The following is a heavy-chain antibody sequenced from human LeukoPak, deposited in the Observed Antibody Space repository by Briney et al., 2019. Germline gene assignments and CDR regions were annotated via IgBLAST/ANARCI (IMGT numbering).Heavy chain of an antibody. CDR1: GGSISSYY. D-gene: IGHD3-10*01. J-gene: IGHJ4*02. Sequence: SETLSLTCTVSGGSISSYYWSWIRQPAGKGLEWIGRIHTSGSTSYNPSLKSRVTMSVDTSKNRFSLKLSSVTAADTAVYYCARGLVRGGKLDYWGQGTLVTVSS. V-gene: IGHV4-4*07. CDR2: IHTSGST. CDR3: ARGLVRGGKLDY.